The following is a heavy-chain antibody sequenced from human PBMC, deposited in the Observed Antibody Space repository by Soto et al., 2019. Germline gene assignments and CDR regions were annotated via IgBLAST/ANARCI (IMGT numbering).Heavy chain of an antibody. V-gene: IGHV4-30-4*01. CDR1: GGSISSGNYY. Sequence: QVQLQESGPGLVKPSQTLSLTCTVSGGSISSGNYYWSWIRQPPGKGLGWIGFISYSGTTHYSAFLRSRVSISVDTSKNQFSLDLSSVTAADTAVYYCATMGTPVTGLYYFDYWGQGTLVTVSS. D-gene: IGHD4-17*01. CDR3: ATMGTPVTGLYYFDY. J-gene: IGHJ4*02. CDR2: ISYSGTT.